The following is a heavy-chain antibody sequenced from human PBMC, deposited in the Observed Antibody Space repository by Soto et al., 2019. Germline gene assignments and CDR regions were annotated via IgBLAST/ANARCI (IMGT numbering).Heavy chain of an antibody. Sequence: QAQLVQSGGGVVQPGRSLRLSCAASGFTFNNFATHWVRQDPGKGLEWVAVISYDGSNRYYADSVRGRFTISRDNSNNTLYLQMNSLTSEDTAVYFCARVPFREGGGHFDHWGQGTLVTVSS. J-gene: IGHJ4*02. CDR1: GFTFNNFA. CDR3: ARVPFREGGGHFDH. CDR2: ISYDGSNR. V-gene: IGHV3-30-3*01.